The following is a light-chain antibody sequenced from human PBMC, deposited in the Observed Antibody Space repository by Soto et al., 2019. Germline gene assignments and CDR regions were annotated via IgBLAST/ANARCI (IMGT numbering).Light chain of an antibody. J-gene: IGKJ1*01. CDR2: DAS. V-gene: IGKV1-5*01. CDR1: QSINAW. CDR3: HQYNTYLWT. Sequence: IQMTQSPSTLSASVGDRVTLTCRASQSINAWLAWYQQKPGKAPKLLIYDASSLQSGVPSRFSGSGSGTEFTLTIRSLQPDDFATYYCHQYNTYLWTFGQGTKVEIK.